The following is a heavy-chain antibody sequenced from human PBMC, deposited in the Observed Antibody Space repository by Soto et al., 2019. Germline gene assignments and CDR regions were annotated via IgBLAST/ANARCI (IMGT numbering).Heavy chain of an antibody. CDR1: GFTFTSYG. V-gene: IGHV3-23*01. D-gene: IGHD3-9*01. J-gene: IGHJ4*02. CDR3: ARDVGLDSDDFFAY. Sequence: VGSLRLSCTASGFTFTSYGMGWVRHAPGKCLQWVSTIRGDGGQTHYTDSVKGRFSISSDNSKNTVYLQMDSLRAEDTAMYFCARDVGLDSDDFFAYWGQGTQVTVSS. CDR2: IRGDGGQT.